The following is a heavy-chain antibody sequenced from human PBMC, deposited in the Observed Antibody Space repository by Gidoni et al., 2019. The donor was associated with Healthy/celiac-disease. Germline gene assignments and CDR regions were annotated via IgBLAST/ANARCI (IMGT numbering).Heavy chain of an antibody. D-gene: IGHD3-16*01. J-gene: IGHJ5*02. Sequence: EVPLVESGVGLVMPGGSLRLSCAASAFTCSSYSMNWVRQAPGKGLEWVSSISSSSSYIYYADSVKGRFTISRDNAKNSLYLQMNSLRAEDTAVYYCARDRYLGWFDPWGQGTLVTVSS. V-gene: IGHV3-21*01. CDR1: AFTCSSYS. CDR3: ARDRYLGWFDP. CDR2: ISSSSSYI.